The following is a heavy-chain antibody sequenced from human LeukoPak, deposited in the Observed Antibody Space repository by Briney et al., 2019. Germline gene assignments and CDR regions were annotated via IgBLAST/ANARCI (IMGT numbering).Heavy chain of an antibody. V-gene: IGHV1-46*01. CDR3: ARLSSHYGDYKVDP. Sequence: GASVKVSCKASGYTFTNSYIHWVRQPPGQGLAWMGIINPTTGSTTYAQIFRGRINMTRDTSTSTVYMELSSLRSEDTAVYYCARLSSHYGDYKVDPWGQGTLVTVSS. CDR1: GYTFTNSY. J-gene: IGHJ5*02. CDR2: INPTTGST. D-gene: IGHD4-17*01.